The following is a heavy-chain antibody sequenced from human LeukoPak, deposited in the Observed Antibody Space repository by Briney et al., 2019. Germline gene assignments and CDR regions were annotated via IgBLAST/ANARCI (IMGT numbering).Heavy chain of an antibody. CDR1: GFTFSSYG. V-gene: IGHV3-21*01. CDR2: ISSSSGFI. D-gene: IGHD6-19*01. CDR3: ARGIAVAGRGYYGMDV. Sequence: GGCLRLSCAASGFTFSSYGMHWARQAPGKGLEWVSYISSSSGFIYYADSVKGRFTISRDNAENSLSLQMDSLRVEDASVYYCARGIAVAGRGYYGMDVWGQASTVSVSS. J-gene: IGHJ6*02.